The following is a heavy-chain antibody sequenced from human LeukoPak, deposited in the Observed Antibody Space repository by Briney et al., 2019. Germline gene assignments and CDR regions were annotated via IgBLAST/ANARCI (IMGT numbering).Heavy chain of an antibody. CDR3: AREEGMYDYGDYYFDY. CDR2: INWNGGST. J-gene: IGHJ4*02. V-gene: IGHV3-20*01. Sequence: GGSLRLSCAASGFTFDDYGMSWVRQAPGKGLEWVSGINWNGGSTGYADSVKGRFTISRDNAKNSLYLQMNSLRAEDTALYHCAREEGMYDYGDYYFDYWGQGALVTVSS. D-gene: IGHD4-17*01. CDR1: GFTFDDYG.